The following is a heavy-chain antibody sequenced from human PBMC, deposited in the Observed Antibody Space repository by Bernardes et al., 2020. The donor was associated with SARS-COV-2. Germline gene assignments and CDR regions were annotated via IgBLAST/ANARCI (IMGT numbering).Heavy chain of an antibody. CDR1: GFTFSTYW. D-gene: IGHD5-12*01. J-gene: IGHJ4*02. V-gene: IGHV3-74*03. Sequence: GGSLRLSCAASGFTFSTYWMHRVRQAPGKGLVWVSRINSDEVGAPYAASVRGRFTISRDNAKNTLYLQMNSLRADDTAVYYCVRGPSGGYGRFEYWGQGSLVTVSS. CDR3: VRGPSGGYGRFEY. CDR2: INSDEVGA.